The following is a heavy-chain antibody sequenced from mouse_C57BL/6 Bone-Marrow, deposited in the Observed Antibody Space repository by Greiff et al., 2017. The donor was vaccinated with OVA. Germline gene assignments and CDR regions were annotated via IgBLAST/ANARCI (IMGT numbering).Heavy chain of an antibody. J-gene: IGHJ1*03. CDR2: IDPSDSYT. Sequence: QVQLQQPGAELVKPGASVKLSCTASGYTFTSYWMQWVKQRPGQGLEWIGEIDPSDSYTNYNQKFKGKATLTVDTSSSTAYMQLSSLTSEDSAVYYCARTGTGWYFDVWGTGTTVTVSS. D-gene: IGHD4-1*01. V-gene: IGHV1-50*01. CDR3: ARTGTGWYFDV. CDR1: GYTFTSYW.